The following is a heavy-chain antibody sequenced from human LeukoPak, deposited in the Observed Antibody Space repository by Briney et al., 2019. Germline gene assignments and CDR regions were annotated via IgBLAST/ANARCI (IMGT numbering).Heavy chain of an antibody. J-gene: IGHJ6*02. CDR3: ARVSIAARLNYYYGMDV. V-gene: IGHV1-69*13. CDR1: GGTFSSCA. D-gene: IGHD6-6*01. CDR2: IIPIFGAA. Sequence: ASVKVSCKASGGTFSSCAISWVRQAPGQGLEWMGGIIPIFGAANYAQKFQGRVTITADESTSTAYMELSSLRSEDTAVYYCARVSIAARLNYYYGMDVWGQGTTVTVSS.